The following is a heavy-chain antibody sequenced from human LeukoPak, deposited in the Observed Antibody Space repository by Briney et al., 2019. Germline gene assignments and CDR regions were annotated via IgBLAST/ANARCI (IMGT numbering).Heavy chain of an antibody. V-gene: IGHV1-69*05. CDR2: ITPIFGTA. Sequence: SVKVSCKASGGTFSSYAISLVRQAPGQGLEWMGRITPIFGTANYAQKFQGRVTITTDESTSTAYMELSSLRSEDTAVYYCARGIAVAGFDYWGQGTLVSVSS. D-gene: IGHD6-19*01. CDR3: ARGIAVAGFDY. CDR1: GGTFSSYA. J-gene: IGHJ4*02.